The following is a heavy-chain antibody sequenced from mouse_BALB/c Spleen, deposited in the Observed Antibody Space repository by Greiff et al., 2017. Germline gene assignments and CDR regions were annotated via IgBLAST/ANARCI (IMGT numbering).Heavy chain of an antibody. CDR1: GFTFSSFG. CDR2: ISSGRSTI. V-gene: IGHV5-17*02. Sequence: EVHLVESGGGLVQPGGSRKLSCAASGFTFSSFGMHWVRQAPGKGLEWVAYISSGRSTIYYADTVKGRFTISRDNPKNTLFLQMTSLRSEDTAMYYCARSPFDYWGQGTTLTVSS. J-gene: IGHJ2*01. CDR3: ARSPFDY.